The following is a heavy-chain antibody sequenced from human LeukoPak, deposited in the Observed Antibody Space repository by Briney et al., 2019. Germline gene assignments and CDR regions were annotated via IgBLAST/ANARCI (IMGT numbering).Heavy chain of an antibody. V-gene: IGHV3-23*01. J-gene: IGHJ4*02. Sequence: QPGGSLRLSCAASGFTFSNYAMSWVRQAPGKGLEWVSAIDRGGGTYYADSVKGRFTISIDNSKNTLYLQMNSLRSEDTAVYYCAKDPQGDWGQGTLVTVSS. CDR1: GFTFSNYA. D-gene: IGHD3-16*01. CDR3: AKDPQGD. CDR2: IDRGGGT.